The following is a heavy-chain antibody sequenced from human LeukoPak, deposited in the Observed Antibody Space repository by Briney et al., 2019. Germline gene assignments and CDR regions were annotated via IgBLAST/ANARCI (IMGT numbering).Heavy chain of an antibody. J-gene: IGHJ4*02. V-gene: IGHV3-23*01. Sequence: GGSLRLSCAASGFTFSSYDMSWVRQAPGKGLEWVSSISGSGGSTYYADSVKGRFTISRDNSKNTLYLQMNSLRAADTAVYYCAKDIPVEEDYFDYWGQGTMVTVSS. CDR2: ISGSGGST. D-gene: IGHD2-2*02. CDR1: GFTFSSYD. CDR3: AKDIPVEEDYFDY.